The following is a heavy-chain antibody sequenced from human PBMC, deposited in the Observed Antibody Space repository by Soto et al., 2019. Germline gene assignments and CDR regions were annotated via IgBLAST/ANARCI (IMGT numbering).Heavy chain of an antibody. CDR1: GFTFNSYG. Sequence: PGGSLRLSCAASGFTFNSYGMHWVRQAPGKGLEWVAVIWYDGSNKYYADYEKGRITNTRDNSKNTLYLQMNNQKDEEKTEYYSARTGYCSSTNCYVKPYFDYWGQGTLVTVSS. CDR3: ARTGYCSSTNCYVKPYFDY. CDR2: IWYDGSNK. J-gene: IGHJ4*02. D-gene: IGHD2-2*01. V-gene: IGHV3-33*01.